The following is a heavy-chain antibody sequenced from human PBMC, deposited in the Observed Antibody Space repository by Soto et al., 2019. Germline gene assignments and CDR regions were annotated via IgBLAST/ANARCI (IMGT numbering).Heavy chain of an antibody. CDR3: AKDLGTTVTTFDY. Sequence: GGSLRLSCAASGFTFSSYGMHWVRQAPGKGLEWVAVISYDGSNKYYADSVKGRFTISRDNSKNTLYLQMNSLRAEDTAVYYCAKDLGTTVTTFDYWGQGTLVTVSS. CDR1: GFTFSSYG. V-gene: IGHV3-30*18. D-gene: IGHD4-17*01. CDR2: ISYDGSNK. J-gene: IGHJ4*02.